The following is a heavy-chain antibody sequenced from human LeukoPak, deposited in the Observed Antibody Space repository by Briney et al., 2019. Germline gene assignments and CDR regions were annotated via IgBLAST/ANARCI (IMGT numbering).Heavy chain of an antibody. CDR3: AKEGGGSRYEISIVGANPFDY. V-gene: IGHV3-23*01. CDR1: GFTFSSYA. CDR2: ISGSGGST. Sequence: QPGGSLRLSCAASGFTFSSYAMSWVRQAPGKGLEWVSAISGSGGSTYYADSVKGRFTISRDNSKNTLCLQMNSLRAEDTAVYYCAKEGGGSRYEISIVGANPFDYWGQGTLVTVSS. J-gene: IGHJ4*02. D-gene: IGHD1-26*01.